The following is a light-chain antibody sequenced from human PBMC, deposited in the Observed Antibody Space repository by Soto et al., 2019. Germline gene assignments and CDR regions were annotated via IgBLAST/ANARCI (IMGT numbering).Light chain of an antibody. J-gene: IGKJ1*01. CDR2: RAS. Sequence: EIVMTQSPATLSVSPGERATLSCRASQGIKDYVAWFQQKPGQAPRLLIYRASTRATGVPARFSGSGSGTEFTLTISSLQSEDYAVYYCHQYNNWPPWTFGQGTKVDIK. CDR1: QGIKDY. CDR3: HQYNNWPPWT. V-gene: IGKV3-15*01.